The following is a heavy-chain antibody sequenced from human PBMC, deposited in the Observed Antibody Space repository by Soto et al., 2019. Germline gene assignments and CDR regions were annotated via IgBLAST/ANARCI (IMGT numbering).Heavy chain of an antibody. CDR3: ARSGYNYGYDY. CDR2: INPYNGNT. Sequence: GASVKVSCKASGYPLTSYAISWVRQAPGQGFECMGWINPYNGNTNYVQNFQGRITMTADTSTNTAYMELRSLRSDDTAVYYCARSGYNYGYDYWG. V-gene: IGHV1-18*01. CDR1: GYPLTSYA. D-gene: IGHD5-18*01. J-gene: IGHJ4*01.